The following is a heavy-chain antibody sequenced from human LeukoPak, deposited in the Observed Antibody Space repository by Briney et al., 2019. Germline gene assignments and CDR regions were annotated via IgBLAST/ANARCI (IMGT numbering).Heavy chain of an antibody. CDR1: GFTFSSYG. J-gene: IGHJ6*02. CDR3: AIRKQQVVPPRAYPYYYGMDV. CDR2: IWYDGSNK. D-gene: IGHD6-13*01. Sequence: GGSLRLSCAASGFTFSSYGMHWVRQAPGKGLEWVAVIWYDGSNKYYADSVKGRFTISRDKSKNTLYLLMISLRAEDTAVYYCAIRKQQVVPPRAYPYYYGMDVWGQGTTVTVSS. V-gene: IGHV3-33*01.